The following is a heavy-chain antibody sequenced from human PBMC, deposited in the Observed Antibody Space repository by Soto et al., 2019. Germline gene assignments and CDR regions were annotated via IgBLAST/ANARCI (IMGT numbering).Heavy chain of an antibody. J-gene: IGHJ4*02. Sequence: GGSLRLSCVASGFTFGSYAMTWVRRAPGKGLEWVSTINDNGNLRYYAESVRGRFTISRDNSKNTLYLQLNNLRAEDSARYYCAKAFGDWYPFEKWGLGALVTVS. CDR2: INDNGNLR. V-gene: IGHV3-23*01. CDR1: GFTFGSYA. CDR3: AKAFGDWYPFEK. D-gene: IGHD2-21*02.